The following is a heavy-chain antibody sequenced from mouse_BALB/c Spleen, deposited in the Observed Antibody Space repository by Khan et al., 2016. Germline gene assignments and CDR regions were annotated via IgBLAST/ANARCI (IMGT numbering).Heavy chain of an antibody. Sequence: EVELVESGGDLVKPGGSQKLSCAASGFTFGTYGMSWVRQTPDKRLEWVATISNGGIYTYYPDSEKGRFTISRDNAKNTLYLQMSSLKSEDTAMYYCARRIYYDYENYAMDYWGQGTSVTVSS. CDR2: ISNGGIYT. CDR1: GFTFGTYG. V-gene: IGHV5-6*01. J-gene: IGHJ4*01. D-gene: IGHD2-4*01. CDR3: ARRIYYDYENYAMDY.